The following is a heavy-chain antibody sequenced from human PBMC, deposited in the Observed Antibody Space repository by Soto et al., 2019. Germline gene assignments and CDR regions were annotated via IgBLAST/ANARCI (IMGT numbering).Heavy chain of an antibody. D-gene: IGHD2-2*01. CDR2: INTDTGNP. CDR1: GYTFNNYA. Sequence: QVQLVQSESELKKPGASVKVSCKASGYTFNNYAMNWVRQAPGQGLEWMGWINTDTGNPTYAQALTGRFVFSLDTSVSTAYLQISSLKPEDTAIYYCARDNVVVDGPDFDYWGQGTLVTVSS. V-gene: IGHV7-4-1*01. J-gene: IGHJ4*02. CDR3: ARDNVVVDGPDFDY.